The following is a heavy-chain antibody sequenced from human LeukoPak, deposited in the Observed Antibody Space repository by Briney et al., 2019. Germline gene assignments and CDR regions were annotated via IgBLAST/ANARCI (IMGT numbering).Heavy chain of an antibody. CDR3: AKDVGGYYDSSGYYYYYYGMDV. Sequence: GGSLRLSCAASGFTFSDYYMSWIRQAPGKGLEWVSAISGSGGSTYYADSVKGRFTVSRDNSKNTLYLQMNSLRAEDTAVYYCAKDVGGYYDSSGYYYYYYGMDVWGRGTTVTVSS. CDR1: GFTFSDYY. CDR2: ISGSGGST. D-gene: IGHD3-22*01. V-gene: IGHV3-23*01. J-gene: IGHJ6*02.